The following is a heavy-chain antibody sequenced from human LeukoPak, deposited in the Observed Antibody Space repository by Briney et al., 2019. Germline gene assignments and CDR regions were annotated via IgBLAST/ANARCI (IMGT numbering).Heavy chain of an antibody. CDR3: LIVPPPLWFGELSF. CDR2: IDGGGGT. J-gene: IGHJ4*02. CDR1: GFTFRSYA. D-gene: IGHD3-10*01. Sequence: GGSLRLSCAASGFTFRSYAMSWVRQAPGKGLEWVSSIDGGGGTYYADSVKGRFTISRDNSKNTLDLHMNRLRAEDTAIYYCLIVPPPLWFGELSFWGQGTLVAVSS. V-gene: IGHV3-23*01.